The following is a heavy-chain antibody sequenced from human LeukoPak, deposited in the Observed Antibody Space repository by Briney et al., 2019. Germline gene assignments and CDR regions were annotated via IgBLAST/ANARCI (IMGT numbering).Heavy chain of an antibody. CDR1: SGSINSDGYY. J-gene: IGHJ3*02. CDR2: VYSTGSA. V-gene: IGHV4-61*02. D-gene: IGHD5-24*01. Sequence: SQTLSLTCTVSSGSINSDGYYWSWIRRPAGKGLEWIGRVYSTGSANYSPSLESRVIISIHTSKNQFFLRLSSVTAADTAVYYCARVYRRDGYNYDGFDIWGQGTMVTVS. CDR3: ARVYRRDGYNYDGFDI.